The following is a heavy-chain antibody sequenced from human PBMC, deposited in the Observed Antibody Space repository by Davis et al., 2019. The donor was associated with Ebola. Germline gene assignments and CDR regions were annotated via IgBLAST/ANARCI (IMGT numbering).Heavy chain of an antibody. J-gene: IGHJ3*01. Sequence: GESLKISCAASGFAFSSHWMHWVRHGPGKGLECVAHIKPDGSKKNYVDSVKDRFTISQDNAKNSLFLQMNNLRADDTAVYYCATELTGDAFDVWGRGTMVTVSS. CDR1: GFAFSSHW. CDR3: ATELTGDAFDV. V-gene: IGHV3-7*03. CDR2: IKPDGSKK. D-gene: IGHD3-9*01.